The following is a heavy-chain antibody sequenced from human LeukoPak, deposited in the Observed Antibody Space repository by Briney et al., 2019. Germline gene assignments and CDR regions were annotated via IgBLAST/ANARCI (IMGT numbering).Heavy chain of an antibody. D-gene: IGHD6-19*01. CDR3: ARDLAGPNDAFDI. CDR2: ISSSGTT. Sequence: SETLSLTCTVSGVSIRSKYWSWLRQPPQKRLECLGYISSSGTTNYNPSLKSRVTISVDTSKNQFSLHLRSVTAADTAVYYCARDLAGPNDAFDIWGRGTMVTVSS. J-gene: IGHJ3*02. CDR1: GVSIRSKY. V-gene: IGHV4-59*01.